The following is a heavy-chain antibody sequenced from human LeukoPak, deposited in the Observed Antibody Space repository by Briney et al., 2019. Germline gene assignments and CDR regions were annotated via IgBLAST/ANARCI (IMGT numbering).Heavy chain of an antibody. CDR2: IYYSGST. J-gene: IGHJ4*02. CDR3: ASVHYDFWSGCWFYYFDY. Sequence: SETLSPTCTVSGGSISSSSYYWGWIRQPPGKGLEWIGSIYYSGSTYYNPSLKSRVTISVDTSKNQFSLKLSSVTAADTAVYYCASVHYDFWSGCWFYYFDYWGQGTLVTVSS. D-gene: IGHD3-3*01. V-gene: IGHV4-39*01. CDR1: GGSISSSSYY.